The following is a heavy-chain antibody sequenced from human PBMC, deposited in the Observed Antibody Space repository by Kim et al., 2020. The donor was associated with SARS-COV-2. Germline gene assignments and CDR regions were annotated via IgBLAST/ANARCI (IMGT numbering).Heavy chain of an antibody. J-gene: IGHJ3*02. Sequence: SEKYLVDSVKGRITISRDNAKNSLYLQMNSLRAEGTAVYYCARKGNAFDIWGQGTMVTVSS. CDR3: ARKGNAFDI. CDR2: SEK. V-gene: IGHV3-7*03.